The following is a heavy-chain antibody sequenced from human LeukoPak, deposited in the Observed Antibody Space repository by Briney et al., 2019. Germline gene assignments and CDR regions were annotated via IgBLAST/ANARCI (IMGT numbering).Heavy chain of an antibody. D-gene: IGHD5-12*01. CDR1: GGSFSGYY. V-gene: IGHV4-34*01. J-gene: IGHJ4*02. CDR3: AGDSAYAGIDY. CDR2: INHSGST. Sequence: SETLSLTCAVYGGSFSGYYWSWIRQPPGKGLEWIGEINHSGSTNYNPSLKSRVTISVDTSKNQFSLKLSSVTASDTAIYYCAGDSAYAGIDYWGQGTLVTVSS.